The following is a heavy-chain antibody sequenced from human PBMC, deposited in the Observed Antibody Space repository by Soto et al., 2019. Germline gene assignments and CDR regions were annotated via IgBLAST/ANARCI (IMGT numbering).Heavy chain of an antibody. Sequence: SETLSLTCAVSGGPITSDNWYNWVRQTPGKGLEWIGEVNHIGASNYSPSLKSRVTISLDKSKNQFSLSMTSVTAADTAMYYCKKHYTGADAFDVWGQGAMVTVSS. D-gene: IGHD2-8*02. V-gene: IGHV4-4*02. CDR1: GGPITSDNW. J-gene: IGHJ3*01. CDR3: KKHYTGADAFDV. CDR2: VNHIGAS.